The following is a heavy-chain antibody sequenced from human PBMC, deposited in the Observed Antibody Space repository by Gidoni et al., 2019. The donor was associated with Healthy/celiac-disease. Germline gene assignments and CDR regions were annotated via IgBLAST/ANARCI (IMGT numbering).Heavy chain of an antibody. CDR1: GFTFSNYA. V-gene: IGHV3-23*01. CDR2: ISGDGGTT. Sequence: EVQLLESGGGLVQPGGSLRLSCAASGFTFSNYAMSWVRQAPGKGLEWVSSISGDGGTTSHADSVKGRFTISRDKSKHTLYLQMNSLRAEDTGVYYCAKDGGSYYDFWSGYYTGDYWGQGTLVTVSS. CDR3: AKDGGSYYDFWSGYYTGDY. D-gene: IGHD3-3*01. J-gene: IGHJ4*02.